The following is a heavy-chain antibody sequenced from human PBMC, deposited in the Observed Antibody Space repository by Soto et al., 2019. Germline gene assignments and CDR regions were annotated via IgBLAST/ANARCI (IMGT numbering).Heavy chain of an antibody. D-gene: IGHD2-21*02. CDR3: ARCGGDCYSVAY. CDR1: GGSVSSYY. V-gene: IGHV4-59*02. CDR2: IYYSGST. J-gene: IGHJ4*02. Sequence: SETLSLTCTVSGGSVSSYYWSWIRQPPGKGLQWIGYIYYSGSTNYNPSLKSRVTISVDTSKNQFSLKLSSVTAADTAVYYCARCGGDCYSVAYCGQGTLVIVSS.